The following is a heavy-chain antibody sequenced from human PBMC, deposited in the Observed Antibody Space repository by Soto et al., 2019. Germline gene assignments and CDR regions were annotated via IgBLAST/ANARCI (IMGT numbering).Heavy chain of an antibody. CDR3: ARVVRLRFLEWLSYYYYMDV. CDR2: INHSGST. D-gene: IGHD3-3*01. Sequence: SETLSLTCAGYGGSFSGYYWSWIRQPPGKGLEWIGEINHSGSTNYNPSLKSRVTISVDTSKNQFSLKLSSVTAADTAVYYCARVVRLRFLEWLSYYYYMDVWGKGTTVTVSS. CDR1: GGSFSGYY. V-gene: IGHV4-34*01. J-gene: IGHJ6*03.